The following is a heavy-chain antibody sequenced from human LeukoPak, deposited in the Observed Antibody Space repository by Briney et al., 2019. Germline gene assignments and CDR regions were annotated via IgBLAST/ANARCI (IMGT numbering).Heavy chain of an antibody. CDR3: ARSSGWSLNWFDP. CDR2: IIPILGIA. V-gene: IGHV1-69*02. J-gene: IGHJ5*02. D-gene: IGHD6-19*01. Sequence: SVNVSCKASGGTFSRYTVSWVRQTTGQGLEWMGRIIPILGIANYAQKFQGRVTITADKSTSTAYMELSSLRSEDTAVYYCARSSGWSLNWFDPWVQGTLVTVSS. CDR1: GGTFSRYT.